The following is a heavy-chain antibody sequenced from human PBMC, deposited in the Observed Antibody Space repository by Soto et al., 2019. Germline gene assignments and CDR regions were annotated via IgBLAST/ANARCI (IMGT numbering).Heavy chain of an antibody. CDR3: GAVIVGGIDAFDI. D-gene: IGHD3-22*01. J-gene: IGHJ3*02. CDR2: IIPIFGTA. V-gene: IGHV1-69*01. CDR1: GGTFSSYA. Sequence: QVQLVQSGAEVKKPGSSVKVSCKASGGTFSSYAISWVRQAPGQGLEWMGGIIPIFGTANYAQKFQGRVTITADESTSTAYMELSSLRSEDTAVYYCGAVIVGGIDAFDIWGQGTMVPVSS.